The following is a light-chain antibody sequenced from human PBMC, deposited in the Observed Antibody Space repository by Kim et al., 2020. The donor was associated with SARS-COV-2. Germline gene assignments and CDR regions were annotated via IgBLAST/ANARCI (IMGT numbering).Light chain of an antibody. J-gene: IGKJ4*01. V-gene: IGKV3-15*01. Sequence: VSPRERATLSGRASQSVSSNLAWYQQKPGQAPRLLIYGASTRATGIPARFSGSGSGTEFTLTISSLQSEDFAVYYCQQYNNWPPLTFGGGTKMEIK. CDR2: GAS. CDR3: QQYNNWPPLT. CDR1: QSVSSN.